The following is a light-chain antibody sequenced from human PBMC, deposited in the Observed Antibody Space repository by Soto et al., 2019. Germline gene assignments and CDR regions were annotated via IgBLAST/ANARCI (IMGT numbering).Light chain of an antibody. V-gene: IGKV3-20*01. J-gene: IGKJ1*01. Sequence: EIVLTQSPGTLSLSPGERATLSCRASQSVSSSSLAWYQQRRGQAPRLLIHDASSRATGIPDRFSGSGSGTDFTLTISRLEPEDFAVYYCQQYGGSSTFGQGTKVDIK. CDR1: QSVSSSS. CDR2: DAS. CDR3: QQYGGSST.